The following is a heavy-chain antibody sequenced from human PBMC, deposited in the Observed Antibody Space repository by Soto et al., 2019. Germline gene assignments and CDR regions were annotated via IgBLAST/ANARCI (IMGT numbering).Heavy chain of an antibody. J-gene: IGHJ4*02. CDR1: GFTFSNYA. V-gene: IGHV3-23*01. CDR3: AKGSQYDILTAYPAFDS. CDR2: ISGGGGGT. D-gene: IGHD3-9*01. Sequence: EVQLLESGGGLVQPGGSLRLSCSVSGFTFSNYAMTWVRQAPGKGLEWVSSISGGGGGTHYADSMKGRFTISRDNSKNPRHLEMNRLRADDTAVYYCAKGSQYDILTAYPAFDSWGQGTLVTVSS.